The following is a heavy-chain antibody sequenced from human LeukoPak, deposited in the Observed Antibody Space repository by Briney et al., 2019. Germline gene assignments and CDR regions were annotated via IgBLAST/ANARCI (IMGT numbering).Heavy chain of an antibody. CDR3: AREDVDTAMVNY. V-gene: IGHV3-21*01. CDR1: QFTFSSYN. Sequence: GGSLRLSCAASQFTFSSYNMNWVRQAPGKGLEWVSSISSTSRYIYYADSVKGRFTISRDNAKNSLYLQMNSLRAEDTAVYYCAREDVDTAMVNYWGQGTLVTVSS. D-gene: IGHD5-18*01. J-gene: IGHJ4*02. CDR2: ISSTSRYI.